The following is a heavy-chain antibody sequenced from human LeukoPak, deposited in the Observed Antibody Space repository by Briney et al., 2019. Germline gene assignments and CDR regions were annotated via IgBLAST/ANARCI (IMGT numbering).Heavy chain of an antibody. Sequence: PGGSLRLSCAASGFTFSGSAMHWVRQASGKGLEWVGRIRSKANSYATAYAASVKGRFTISRDDSKNTAYLPMNRLKTEDTAVYYCTRLEGYYGSGDYFDYWGQGTLVTVSS. D-gene: IGHD3-10*01. CDR3: TRLEGYYGSGDYFDY. J-gene: IGHJ4*02. CDR1: GFTFSGSA. V-gene: IGHV3-73*01. CDR2: IRSKANSYAT.